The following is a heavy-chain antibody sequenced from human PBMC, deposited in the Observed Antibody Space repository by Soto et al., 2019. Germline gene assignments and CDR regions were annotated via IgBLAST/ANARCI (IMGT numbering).Heavy chain of an antibody. D-gene: IGHD3-9*01. Sequence: PGESLKISCQSSGYTFSNFWIGWVRQLPGKGLEWMGIIYPGDSDTRYSPSFQGQVTISADKSISTAYLQWSSLKASDTAMYYCARLNYDILTDPYGMDVWGQGTTVTVSS. CDR3: ARLNYDILTDPYGMDV. CDR1: GYTFSNFW. V-gene: IGHV5-51*01. CDR2: IYPGDSDT. J-gene: IGHJ6*02.